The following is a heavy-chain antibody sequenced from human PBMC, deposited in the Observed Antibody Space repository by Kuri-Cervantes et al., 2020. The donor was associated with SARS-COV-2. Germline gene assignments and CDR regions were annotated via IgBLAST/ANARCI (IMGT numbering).Heavy chain of an antibody. CDR2: INPNSGGT. Sequence: ASVKVSCKASGYTFTGYYMHWVRQAPGQGLEWMGWINPNSGGTNYAQKLQGRVTMTRDTSISTAYMELSRLRSDDTAVYYCARISSGRVLRFWEWSAEDAFDIWGQGTMVTVSS. V-gene: IGHV1-2*02. D-gene: IGHD3-3*01. CDR1: GYTFTGYY. J-gene: IGHJ3*02. CDR3: ARISSGRVLRFWEWSAEDAFDI.